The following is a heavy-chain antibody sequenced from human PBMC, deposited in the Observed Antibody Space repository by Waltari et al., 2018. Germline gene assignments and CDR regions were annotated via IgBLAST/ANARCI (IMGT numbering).Heavy chain of an antibody. J-gene: IGHJ3*02. CDR2: INHSGST. CDR1: GGSFSGYY. D-gene: IGHD6-13*01. Sequence: QVQLQQWGAGLLQPSETLSLTCAVYGGSFSGYYWSWIRQPPGKGLEWIGEINHSGSTNYNPSLKSRVTISVDTSKNQFSLKLSSVTAADTAVYYCARHDKWQQKDAFDIWGQGTMVTVSS. CDR3: ARHDKWQQKDAFDI. V-gene: IGHV4-34*01.